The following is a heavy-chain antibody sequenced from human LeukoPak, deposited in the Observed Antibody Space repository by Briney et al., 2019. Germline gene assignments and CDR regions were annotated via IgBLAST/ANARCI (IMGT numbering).Heavy chain of an antibody. V-gene: IGHV3-7*01. D-gene: IGHD3-10*01. CDR2: IRQDESER. CDR3: ARLSAYYYGSYFYYYMDV. CDR1: GFSFSSYW. Sequence: GGSLRLSCEASGFSFSSYWMTWVRQPPGKGPEWVANIRQDESERYSADSVKGRFTISRDNAKKSVYLHMSSLRAEDTALYYCARLSAYYYGSYFYYYMDVWGKGTTVAVSS. J-gene: IGHJ6*03.